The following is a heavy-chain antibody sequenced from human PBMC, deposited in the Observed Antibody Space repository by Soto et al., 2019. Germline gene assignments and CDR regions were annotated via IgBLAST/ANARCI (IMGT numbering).Heavy chain of an antibody. D-gene: IGHD3-10*01. CDR2: IYYLGST. Sequence: SETLSLTCSVSGGSMSEYFWSWIRQSPGKGLEWIGYIYYLGSTDYNPSLKSRVTISVDTSRRQFSLRLTSVTAADTAVYYCARDGYDGSGSPYPAYWGPGTQVTVSS. CDR1: GGSMSEYF. J-gene: IGHJ4*02. V-gene: IGHV4-59*01. CDR3: ARDGYDGSGSPYPAY.